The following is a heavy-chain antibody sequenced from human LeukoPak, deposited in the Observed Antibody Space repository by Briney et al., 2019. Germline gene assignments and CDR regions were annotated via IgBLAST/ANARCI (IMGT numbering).Heavy chain of an antibody. Sequence: ASVKVSCKASGYTFTSYDINWVRQATGQGLGWMGWMNPNSGNTGHAQKFQGRVTMTRNTSISTAYMELSSLRSEDTAVYYCARGSSVLRFLEWLFYSYYWGQGTLVTVSS. CDR1: GYTFTSYD. D-gene: IGHD3-3*01. CDR2: MNPNSGNT. J-gene: IGHJ4*02. V-gene: IGHV1-8*01. CDR3: ARGSSVLRFLEWLFYSYY.